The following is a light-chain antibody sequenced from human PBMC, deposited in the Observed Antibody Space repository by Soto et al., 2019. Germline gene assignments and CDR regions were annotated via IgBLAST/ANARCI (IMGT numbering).Light chain of an antibody. J-gene: IGKJ1*01. CDR3: QQYKSHPWT. CDR2: KAS. Sequence: DNHMTQSPSTLSASVGDRVTITCRASQSISSWLAWYQQKPGKAPNLLIYKASSLRSGVPSRFSGSGSGTEFTLTINSLQPDDSATYYCQQYKSHPWTFGHGTQLDIK. V-gene: IGKV1-5*03. CDR1: QSISSW.